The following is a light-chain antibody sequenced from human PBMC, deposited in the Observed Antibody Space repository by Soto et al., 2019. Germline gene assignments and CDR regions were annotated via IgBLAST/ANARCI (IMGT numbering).Light chain of an antibody. V-gene: IGKV3-20*01. CDR1: QSVTNSF. CDR2: GAS. CDR3: QQYGSSPWT. Sequence: EIVLTQSPGTLSLSPGDRATLSCRASQSVTNSFLAWYQQKPGQAPRLLIDGASSRAPGIPDRFSGSGSGTDFTLTISRLEPEDFAVYYCQQYGSSPWTFGQGTKVDIK. J-gene: IGKJ1*01.